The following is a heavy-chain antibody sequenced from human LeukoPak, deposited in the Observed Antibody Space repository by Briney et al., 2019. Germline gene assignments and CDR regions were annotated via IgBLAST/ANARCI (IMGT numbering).Heavy chain of an antibody. CDR2: MNPNSGNT. V-gene: IGHV1-8*01. Sequence: ASVKVSCKASGYTFTSYDINWVRQATGQGLKWMGWMNPNSGNTGYAQKFQGRVTMTRNTSISTAYMELSSLRSEDTAVYYCARGPNSYSYYYYMDVWGKGTTVTVSS. D-gene: IGHD1-1*01. J-gene: IGHJ6*03. CDR3: ARGPNSYSYYYYMDV. CDR1: GYTFTSYD.